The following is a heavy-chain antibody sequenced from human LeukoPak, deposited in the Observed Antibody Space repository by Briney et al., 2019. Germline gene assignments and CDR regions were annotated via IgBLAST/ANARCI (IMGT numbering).Heavy chain of an antibody. J-gene: IGHJ4*02. Sequence: ASVKVSCKASGYTFTSYAMNWVRQAPGQGLEWMGWINTNTGNPTYAQGFTGRFVFSLDTSVSTAYLQISSLKAEDTAVYYCARVGGEYCSSTSCYQSYRDFDYWGQGTLVTVSS. CDR2: INTNTGNP. D-gene: IGHD2-2*01. CDR1: GYTFTSYA. CDR3: ARVGGEYCSSTSCYQSYRDFDY. V-gene: IGHV7-4-1*02.